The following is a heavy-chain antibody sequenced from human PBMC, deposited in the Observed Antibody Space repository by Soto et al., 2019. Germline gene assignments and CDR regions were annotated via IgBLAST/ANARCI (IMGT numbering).Heavy chain of an antibody. J-gene: IGHJ4*02. D-gene: IGHD5-12*01. CDR1: GFTFSSYW. CDR2: IKGDGTNT. Sequence: EVQLVESGGGLVQFGGSLRLYCAASGFTFSSYWRHWVRQVPGKGLVWVSRIKGDGTNTGYADSVKGRFTISRDNVKNPLYLQMNSLRAEDTDVYCCARGLSGYYGFDYWGEGTLVTVSS. CDR3: ARGLSGYYGFDY. V-gene: IGHV3-74*01.